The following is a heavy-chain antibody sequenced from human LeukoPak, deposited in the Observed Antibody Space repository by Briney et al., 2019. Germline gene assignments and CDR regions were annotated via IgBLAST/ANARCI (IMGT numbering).Heavy chain of an antibody. V-gene: IGHV4-59*08. Sequence: SETLSLTCTVSGGSISSYYWSRIRQPPGKGLEWIGYIYYSGSTNYNPSLKSRVTISVDTSKSQFSLKLSSVTAADTAVYYCARSIAAAGTHYYGMDVWGQGTTVTVSS. J-gene: IGHJ6*02. D-gene: IGHD6-13*01. CDR3: ARSIAAAGTHYYGMDV. CDR2: IYYSGST. CDR1: GGSISSYY.